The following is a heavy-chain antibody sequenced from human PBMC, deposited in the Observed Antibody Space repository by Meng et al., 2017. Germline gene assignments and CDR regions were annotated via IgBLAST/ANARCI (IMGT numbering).Heavy chain of an antibody. CDR2: IKCDGSST. J-gene: IGHJ4*02. CDR1: GFTFSGYW. Sequence: HLSVSGAVLGQPGGCLTRSSAASGFTFSGYWMLWVLQAPGKGLVGGSRIKCDGSSTSYADSVKGRITISTDNAKNTLYLQMNSLRAADTSVYDCASGSQLLFPYWGQGTLVTVSS. CDR3: ASGSQLLFPY. V-gene: IGHV3-74*01. D-gene: IGHD2-21*01.